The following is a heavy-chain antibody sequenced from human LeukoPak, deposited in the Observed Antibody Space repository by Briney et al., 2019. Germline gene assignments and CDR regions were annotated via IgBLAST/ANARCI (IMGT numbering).Heavy chain of an antibody. V-gene: IGHV1-46*01. D-gene: IGHD3-3*01. J-gene: IGHJ4*02. Sequence: ASVKVSCKASGYTFTSYYMHWVRQAPGQGLEWMGIINPSGGSTSYAQKFQGRVTMTRDTSTSTVYMELSSLRSEDTAVYYCASGAIFGVVISPSVDYWGQGTLVTVSS. CDR2: INPSGGST. CDR1: GYTFTSYY. CDR3: ASGAIFGVVISPSVDY.